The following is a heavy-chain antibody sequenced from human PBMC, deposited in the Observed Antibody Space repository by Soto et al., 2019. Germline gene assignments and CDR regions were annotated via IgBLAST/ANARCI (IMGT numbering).Heavy chain of an antibody. D-gene: IGHD3-10*01. CDR1: GFSLSTSGVG. CDR2: FYWDDDK. J-gene: IGHJ5*02. Sequence: QITLKESGPTLVKPTQTLTLTCTFSGFSLSTSGVGVGWIHQPPGKALEWFALFYWDDDKRSSSSLKSWLTITTDAPKHQVVLTITNMDPMNSQIYSGARTYYYGQNWFDPWGQGTLVTVSS. V-gene: IGHV2-5*02. CDR3: ARTYYYGQNWFDP.